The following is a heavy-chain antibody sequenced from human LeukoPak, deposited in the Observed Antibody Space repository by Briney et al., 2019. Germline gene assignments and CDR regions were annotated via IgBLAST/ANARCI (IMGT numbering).Heavy chain of an antibody. CDR1: GGSIHTYN. J-gene: IGHJ4*02. CDR2: NSISGMG. V-gene: IGHV4-4*07. CDR3: VRGREHSYGSDFDH. D-gene: IGHD5-18*01. Sequence: SETLSLTCTVSGGSIHTYNWMWIRQPAGRGLEWIGRNSISGMGDYNPSLMSRVSISVDKPNNQFYLTLTSVTAADTAVYYCVRGREHSYGSDFDHWGQGMLVIVS.